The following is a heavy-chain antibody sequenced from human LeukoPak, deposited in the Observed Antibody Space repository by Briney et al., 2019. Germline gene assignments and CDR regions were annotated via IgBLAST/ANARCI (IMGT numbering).Heavy chain of an antibody. J-gene: IGHJ3*02. D-gene: IGHD2-15*01. V-gene: IGHV1-8*03. Sequence: ASVKVSCKASGYTFTSYDINWVRQATGQGLEWMGWMNPNSGNTGYAQKFQGRVTITRNTSISTAYMELSSLRSEDTAVYYCARGFSEYCSGGSCYSDAFDIWGQGTMVTVSS. CDR2: MNPNSGNT. CDR1: GYTFTSYD. CDR3: ARGFSEYCSGGSCYSDAFDI.